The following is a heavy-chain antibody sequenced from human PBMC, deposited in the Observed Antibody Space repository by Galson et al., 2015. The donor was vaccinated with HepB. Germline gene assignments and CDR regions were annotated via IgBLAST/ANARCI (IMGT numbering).Heavy chain of an antibody. J-gene: IGHJ4*02. CDR1: GFTLSSAW. V-gene: IGHV3-15*01. CDR3: ATWRGGLDY. D-gene: IGHD3-3*01. CDR2: IKSKTDGGTI. Sequence: SLRLSCAGSGFTLSSAWMSWVRQTPGRGLEWVGRIKSKTDGGTIDYAAPVKGRFTISRDDSKNTLYLQMNSLKTEDMAVYYCATWRGGLDYWGQGTLVTVPS.